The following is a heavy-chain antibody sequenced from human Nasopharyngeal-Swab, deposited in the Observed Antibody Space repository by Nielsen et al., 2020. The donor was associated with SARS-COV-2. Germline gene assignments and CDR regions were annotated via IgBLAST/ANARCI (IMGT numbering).Heavy chain of an antibody. V-gene: IGHV4-59*01. D-gene: IGHD3-3*01. CDR3: ARDSPLRSGPDFDY. J-gene: IGHJ4*02. Sequence: SETLSLTCTVSGGSISSYYWSWIRQPPGKGLEWIGYIYYSGSTNYNPSLKSRVTISVDTSKNQFSLKLSSVTAADTAVYYCARDSPLRSGPDFDYWGQGTLVTDSS. CDR2: IYYSGST. CDR1: GGSISSYY.